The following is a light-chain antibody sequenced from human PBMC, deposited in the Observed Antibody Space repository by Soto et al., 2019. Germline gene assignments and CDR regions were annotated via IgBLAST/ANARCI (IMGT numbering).Light chain of an antibody. CDR1: SNDVGAYNY. CDR2: EVD. J-gene: IGLJ3*02. CDR3: SSYTVINTAV. V-gene: IGLV2-14*01. Sequence: QSALTQPASVSGSPGQSISISCTGSSNDVGAYNYVAWYQQKPGKAPKLLIYEVDNRPSGISHRFSGSKSGNTAPLTISGLQTEDEADYYCSSYTVINTAVFGGGTKVTVL.